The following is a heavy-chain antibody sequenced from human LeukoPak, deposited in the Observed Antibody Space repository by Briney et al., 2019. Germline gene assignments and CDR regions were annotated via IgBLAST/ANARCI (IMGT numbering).Heavy chain of an antibody. V-gene: IGHV5-51*01. CDR3: ARSAERGYSYGFDY. D-gene: IGHD5-18*01. CDR2: ISPDDSDT. CDR1: GYRFTSYW. Sequence: GESLKISFKGSGYRFTSYWIGWVRQKPGEGLEWMGIISPDDSDTRNSPSFQGQVTISADKSINTAYLQWSSLKASDTAMYYCARSAERGYSYGFDYWGQGTLVTVSS. J-gene: IGHJ4*02.